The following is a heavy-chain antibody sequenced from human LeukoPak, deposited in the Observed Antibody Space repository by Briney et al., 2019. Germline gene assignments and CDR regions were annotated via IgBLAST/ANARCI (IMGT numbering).Heavy chain of an antibody. J-gene: IGHJ4*02. Sequence: GGSLRVSCAASGLTLSNYAMSWVRQAPGKGLEWVSAISGGGDRTDYADSVKGRFTVSRDNSKNTLYLQMNSLRAEDTAVYYCARDRVNWNDVGGLFDYWGQGTLVTVSS. D-gene: IGHD1-1*01. CDR1: GLTLSNYA. CDR3: ARDRVNWNDVGGLFDY. CDR2: ISGGGDRT. V-gene: IGHV3-23*01.